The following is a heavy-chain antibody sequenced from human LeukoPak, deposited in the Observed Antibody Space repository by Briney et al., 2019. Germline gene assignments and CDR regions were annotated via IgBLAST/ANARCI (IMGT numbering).Heavy chain of an antibody. J-gene: IGHJ4*02. Sequence: GGSLRLSCAASGFTFSSYSMNWVRQAPGKGLEWVSSISSSSSYIYYADSVKGRFTISRDNAKNSLCLQMNSLRAEDTAVYYCARDQLAVAGSDYWGQGTLVTVSS. CDR1: GFTFSSYS. D-gene: IGHD6-19*01. CDR3: ARDQLAVAGSDY. CDR2: ISSSSSYI. V-gene: IGHV3-21*01.